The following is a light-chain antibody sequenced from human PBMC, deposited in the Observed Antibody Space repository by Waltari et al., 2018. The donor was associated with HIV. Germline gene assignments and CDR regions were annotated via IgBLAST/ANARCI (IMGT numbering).Light chain of an antibody. CDR3: CSYTSSGTLV. CDR1: SSDVGAYDY. Sequence: QSALTQPAPVSASPGQSITISCTGHSSDVGAYDYVSWYQYHPGKAPKLMISEVSSRPSWVSNRFSGSKSGNTASLTISGLQAEDEADYYCCSYTSSGTLVFGGGTKLTVL. V-gene: IGLV2-14*01. CDR2: EVS. J-gene: IGLJ2*01.